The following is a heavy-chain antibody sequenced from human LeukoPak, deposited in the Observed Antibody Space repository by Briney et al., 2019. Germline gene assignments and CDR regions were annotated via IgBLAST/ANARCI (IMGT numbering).Heavy chain of an antibody. D-gene: IGHD2-2*01. J-gene: IGHJ4*02. Sequence: GGSLRLSCAASGFTFNSYGMHWVRQAPGKGLEWVAVISYDGSNKYYADSVKGRFTISRDNSKNTLFLQMNSLRAEDTAVYYCAKDRGSCSSTSCYYFDYWGQGTLVTVSS. CDR1: GFTFNSYG. CDR2: ISYDGSNK. CDR3: AKDRGSCSSTSCYYFDY. V-gene: IGHV3-30*18.